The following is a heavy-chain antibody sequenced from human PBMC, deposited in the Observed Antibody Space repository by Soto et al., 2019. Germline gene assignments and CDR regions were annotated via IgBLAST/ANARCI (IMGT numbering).Heavy chain of an antibody. D-gene: IGHD5-12*01. CDR1: GGTFSIYA. CDR3: ARDLGSGYDPGDY. V-gene: IGHV1-69*12. Sequence: QVQLVQSGAEVKKPGSSVKVSCKASGGTFSIYAVSWVRQAPGQGLEWMGGIIPIIGTRNYAQRFQGRITITGDESTSTAYMELSSPKSEDTAVYYCARDLGSGYDPGDYWGQGTRVTVSS. CDR2: IIPIIGTR. J-gene: IGHJ4*02.